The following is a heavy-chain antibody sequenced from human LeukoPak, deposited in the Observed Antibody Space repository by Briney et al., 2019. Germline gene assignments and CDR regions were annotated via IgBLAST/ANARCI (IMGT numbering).Heavy chain of an antibody. CDR2: IRFDGSYK. CDR3: AKGERSGDYYKDSFDF. CDR1: GFDFSIYG. V-gene: IGHV3-30*02. J-gene: IGHJ4*02. Sequence: GGSLRLSCAASGFDFSIYGMDWVRQAPGKGLEWVAYIRFDGSYKSYADSVKGRFTVSRDNSKNTLYLQMNSLRAEDTAVYFCAKGERSGDYYKDSFDFWGQGTLVTVSS. D-gene: IGHD1-26*01.